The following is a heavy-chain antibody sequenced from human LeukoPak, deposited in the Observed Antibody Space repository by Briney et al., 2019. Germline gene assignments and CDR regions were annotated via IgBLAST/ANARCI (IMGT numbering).Heavy chain of an antibody. CDR2: IYNAVT. V-gene: IGHV3-53*01. D-gene: IGHD3-10*01. CDR3: ARLRGNTMVEY. CDR1: GFSVSNNY. J-gene: IGHJ4*02. Sequence: GGSLRLSCTASGFSVSNNYMSWVRQAPGKGLEWVSLIYNAVTYADSVKGRFTISRDDSKNTMNLQMNSLRADDTAVYYCARLRGNTMVEYWGQGTLVTVSS.